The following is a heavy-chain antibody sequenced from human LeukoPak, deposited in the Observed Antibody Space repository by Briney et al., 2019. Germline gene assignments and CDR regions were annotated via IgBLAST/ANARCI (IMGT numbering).Heavy chain of an antibody. D-gene: IGHD2-2*01. J-gene: IGHJ4*02. CDR3: ARDCSSTSCYEDY. V-gene: IGHV1-46*01. CDR1: GYTFTSYD. CDR2: INPSGGST. Sequence: ASVKVSCKASGYTFTSYDINWVRQAPGQGLEWMGIINPSGGSTSYAQKFQGRVTMTRDTSTSTVYMELSSLRSEDTAVYYCARDCSSTSCYEDYWGQGTLVTVSS.